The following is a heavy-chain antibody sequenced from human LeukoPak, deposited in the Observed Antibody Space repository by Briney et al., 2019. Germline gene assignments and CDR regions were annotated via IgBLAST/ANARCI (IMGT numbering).Heavy chain of an antibody. CDR1: GFTFSSYG. D-gene: IGHD4-17*01. V-gene: IGHV3-30*02. CDR3: AKTPNGGDYAYYFDS. J-gene: IGHJ4*02. CDR2: IRSDGSIN. Sequence: PGGSLRLSCAASGFTFSSYGMHWVREAPGKGLEWVAFIRSDGSINYYADSVKGRFTISRDNSKNTLYVQMNSLRAEDTAVYYCAKTPNGGDYAYYFDSWGQGTLVTVSS.